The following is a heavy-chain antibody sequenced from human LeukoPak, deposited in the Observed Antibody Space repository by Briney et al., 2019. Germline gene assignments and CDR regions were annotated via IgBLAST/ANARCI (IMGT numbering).Heavy chain of an antibody. V-gene: IGHV3-74*01. CDR2: INGDGSST. CDR1: GFTFSSYW. D-gene: IGHD6-25*01. Sequence: GGSLRLSCAASGFTFSSYWMHWVRQPPGKGLVWVSRINGDGSSTAYADSVKGRFTISRDNAKNTLYLQMNSLTAEDTAVYYCARGPPWYFDLWGRGTLVTVSS. J-gene: IGHJ2*01. CDR3: ARGPPWYFDL.